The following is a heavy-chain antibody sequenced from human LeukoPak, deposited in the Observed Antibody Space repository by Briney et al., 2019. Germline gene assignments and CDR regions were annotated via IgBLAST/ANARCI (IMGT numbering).Heavy chain of an antibody. Sequence: ASVKVSCKASGYTFTAYYIHWVRQAPGQRLEWMGWINPNSGGTNYAQKFQGRVTMTRDTSISTAYMEVSTLRSDDTAVYYCARGGGRYLVDYWGQGTLVIVSS. CDR3: ARGGGRYLVDY. CDR1: GYTFTAYY. V-gene: IGHV1-2*02. D-gene: IGHD1-26*01. CDR2: INPNSGGT. J-gene: IGHJ4*02.